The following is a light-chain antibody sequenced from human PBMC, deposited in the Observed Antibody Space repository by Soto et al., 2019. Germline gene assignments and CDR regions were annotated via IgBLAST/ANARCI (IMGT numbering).Light chain of an antibody. Sequence: ETVLTQSPGTLSLSPGERATLSCRASQSVKNDYLAWYQQRPGLAPRLLIFGASGRATGIPDRFSGSGSGSDFTLTICRLEPEDFAIYYCQQYGTSPLTYGGGTKVDIK. CDR1: QSVKNDY. CDR2: GAS. J-gene: IGKJ4*01. CDR3: QQYGTSPLT. V-gene: IGKV3-20*01.